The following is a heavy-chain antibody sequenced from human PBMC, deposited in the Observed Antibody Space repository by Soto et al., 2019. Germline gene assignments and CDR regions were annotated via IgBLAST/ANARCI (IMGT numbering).Heavy chain of an antibody. CDR3: ARDLSGGYDLDYFDY. CDR2: ISAHNGNT. J-gene: IGHJ4*02. CDR1: GYTFSNYA. D-gene: IGHD5-12*01. V-gene: IGHV1-18*01. Sequence: QIQLVQSGAEVKKPGASVKVSCKAAGYTFSNYAIKWVRQAPGQGLEWMGWISAHNGNTNYAEKFQGRVAMTTDTSTNTAYMELRSLRSDDTAVCYCARDLSGGYDLDYFDYWGQGTLVTVSS.